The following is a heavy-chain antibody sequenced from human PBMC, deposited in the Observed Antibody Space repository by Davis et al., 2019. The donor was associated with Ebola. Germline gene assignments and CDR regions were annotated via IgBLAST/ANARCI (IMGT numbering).Heavy chain of an antibody. Sequence: ASVKVSCKASGYTFTGYYMHWARQAPGQGLEWMGIINPSGGSTSYAQKFQGRVTMTRDTSTSKVYMELSSLRSEATAVYYCARGRMAAAGGGLDPWGQGTLVTVSS. D-gene: IGHD5-24*01. CDR1: GYTFTGYY. V-gene: IGHV1-46*03. CDR2: INPSGGST. J-gene: IGHJ5*02. CDR3: ARGRMAAAGGGLDP.